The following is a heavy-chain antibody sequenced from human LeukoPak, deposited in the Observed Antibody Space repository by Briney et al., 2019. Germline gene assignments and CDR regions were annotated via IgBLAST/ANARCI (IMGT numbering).Heavy chain of an antibody. CDR2: INRSGST. D-gene: IGHD3-10*01. V-gene: IGHV4-34*01. CDR3: ARSPRGPPDY. CDR1: GGSISSYY. Sequence: SETLSLTCTVSGGSISSYYWSWIRQPPGKGLEWIGEINRSGSTNYNPSLKSRVTISVDTSKTQLSLKVTSVTPADTAVYYCARSPRGPPDYWGQGTLVTVSS. J-gene: IGHJ4*02.